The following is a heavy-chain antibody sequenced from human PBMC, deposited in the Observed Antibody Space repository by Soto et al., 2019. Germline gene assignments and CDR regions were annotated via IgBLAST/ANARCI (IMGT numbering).Heavy chain of an antibody. Sequence: SETLSLTCTVSGGSISSNNYYWAWIRQPPGKGLAWIANIYYDGTTYYNTSLKSRVTISRDTSKNQFSLRLTSMTAADTAVYYCAKVVVAATRHTDFDSWGQGTLVTVSS. CDR3: AKVVVAATRHTDFDS. J-gene: IGHJ4*02. CDR1: GGSISSNNYY. V-gene: IGHV4-39*02. D-gene: IGHD2-15*01. CDR2: IYYDGTT.